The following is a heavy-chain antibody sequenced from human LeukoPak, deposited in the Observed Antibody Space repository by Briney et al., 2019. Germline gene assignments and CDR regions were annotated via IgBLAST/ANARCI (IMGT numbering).Heavy chain of an antibody. J-gene: IGHJ4*02. CDR3: ARRTPGLFDY. CDR2: ISSSSSYI. V-gene: IGHV3-21*01. D-gene: IGHD1-14*01. CDR1: GFTFSSYS. Sequence: PGGSLRLSCAASGFTFSSYSMNWVRQAPGKGLEWVSSISSSSSYIYYADSVKGRFTISRDNAKNSLYLQMNSLRAEDTTVYYCARRTPGLFDYWGQGTLVTVSS.